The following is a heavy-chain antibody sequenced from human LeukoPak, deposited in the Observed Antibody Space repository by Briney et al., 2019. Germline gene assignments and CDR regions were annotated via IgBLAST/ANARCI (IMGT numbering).Heavy chain of an antibody. CDR2: IIPIFGTA. J-gene: IGHJ4*02. CDR1: GGTFSSYA. D-gene: IGHD6-19*01. CDR3: ARDPPDSYSSGWYYFDY. V-gene: IGHV1-69*05. Sequence: SVKVSCKASGGTFSSYAISWVRQAPGQGLEWMGMIIPIFGTANYAQKFQGRVTITTDESTSTAYMELSSLRSEDTAVYYCARDPPDSYSSGWYYFDYWGQGTLVTVSS.